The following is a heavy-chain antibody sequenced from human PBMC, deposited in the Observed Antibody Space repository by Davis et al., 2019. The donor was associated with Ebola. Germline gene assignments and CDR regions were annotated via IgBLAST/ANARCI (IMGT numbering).Heavy chain of an antibody. V-gene: IGHV5-51*01. CDR2: IYPYDSDT. CDR1: GYRFTSTYW. J-gene: IGHJ6*02. CDR3: ARWSQLRSGTYYRHYYGLDV. Sequence: GESLKISCKTSGYRFTSTYWITLVRQMPGKGLEWMGNIYPYDSDTRYSPSFQGQVTISVDNSVNTAYRQWSSLKASDTAIYFCARWSQLRSGTYYRHYYGLDVWGQGTSVTVSS. D-gene: IGHD3-10*01.